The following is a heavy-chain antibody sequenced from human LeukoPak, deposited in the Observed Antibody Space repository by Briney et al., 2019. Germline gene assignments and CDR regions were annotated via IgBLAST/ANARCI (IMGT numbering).Heavy chain of an antibody. CDR3: ATDGAYGLTH. CDR1: GFTFSSHN. CDR2: ISSSSTYI. J-gene: IGHJ4*01. V-gene: IGHV3-21*01. D-gene: IGHD3-16*01. Sequence: RAGGSLRLSCAASGFTFSSHNMNWVRQAPGKGLEWVSSISSSSTYIFYADSVKGRFTISRDNTKDMVYLQMNSLRAEDTAVYYCATDGAYGLTHWGQGTLVTVSS.